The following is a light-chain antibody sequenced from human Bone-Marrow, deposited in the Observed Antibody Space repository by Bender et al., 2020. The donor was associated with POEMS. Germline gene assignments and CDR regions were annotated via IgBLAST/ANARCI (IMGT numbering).Light chain of an antibody. CDR3: SAYTGGYTGV. CDR1: SSDVGGYNY. J-gene: IGLJ3*02. Sequence: QSALTQPASVSGSPGQSTTISCTGTSSDVGGYNYVSWYQHHPGKAPKLIISDVTNRPSGVSSRFSGSKSGNTASLTISGLQAEDEADYYCSAYTGGYTGVFGGGTKLTVL. CDR2: DVT. V-gene: IGLV2-14*03.